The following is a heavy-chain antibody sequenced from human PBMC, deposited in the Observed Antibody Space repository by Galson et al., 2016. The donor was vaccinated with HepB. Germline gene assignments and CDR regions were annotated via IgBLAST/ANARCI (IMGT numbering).Heavy chain of an antibody. V-gene: IGHV1-69*06. J-gene: IGHJ6*02. D-gene: IGHD6-25*01. CDR3: AREIAAATSGPDYYYFFGMDV. CDR2: IIPIFSTP. CDR1: GDTLTSRA. Sequence: SVKVSCKASGDTLTSRAVSWVRQAPGQGLEWMGGIIPIFSTPYYAQKFQGRLTITADKSTITAYMELSSLTFEDTAVYFCAREIAAATSGPDYYYFFGMDVWGQGTTVTVSS.